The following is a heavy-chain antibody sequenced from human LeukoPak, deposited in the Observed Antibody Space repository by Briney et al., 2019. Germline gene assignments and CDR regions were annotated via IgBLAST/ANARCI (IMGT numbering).Heavy chain of an antibody. V-gene: IGHV1-18*01. CDR1: GYTFTSYG. CDR3: ARGSDVGATTSCAFDI. CDR2: ISAYNGNT. Sequence: ASVKVSCKASGYTFTSYGISWVRQAPGQGLEWMGWISAYNGNTNYAQKLQGRVTMTTDTSTSTAYMELSSLRSEDTAVYYCARGSDVGATTSCAFDIWGQGTMVTVSS. J-gene: IGHJ3*02. D-gene: IGHD1-26*01.